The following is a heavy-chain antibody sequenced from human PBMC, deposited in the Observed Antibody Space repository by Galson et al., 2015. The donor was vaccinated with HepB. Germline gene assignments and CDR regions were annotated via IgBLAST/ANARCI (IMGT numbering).Heavy chain of an antibody. CDR1: GFTFSSYA. V-gene: IGHV3-64D*06. CDR3: VKAYGSGWQPHLRYFDY. CDR2: ISSNGGST. D-gene: IGHD6-19*01. J-gene: IGHJ4*02. Sequence: SLRLSCAASGFTFSSYAMHWVRQAPGKGLEYVSAISSNGGSTYYADSVKGRFTISRDNSKNTLYLQMSSLRAEDTAVYYCVKAYGSGWQPHLRYFDYWGQGTLVTVSS.